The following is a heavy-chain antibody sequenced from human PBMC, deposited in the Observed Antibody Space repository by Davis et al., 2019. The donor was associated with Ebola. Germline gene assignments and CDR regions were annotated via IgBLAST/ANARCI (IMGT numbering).Heavy chain of an antibody. D-gene: IGHD1-26*01. CDR3: TRTGIVGATFADY. V-gene: IGHV3-73*01. CDR1: GFTFSGSA. CDR2: IRSKANSYAT. J-gene: IGHJ4*02. Sequence: GESLKISCAASGFTFSGSAMHWVRQASGKGLEWVGRIRSKANSYATAYAASVQGRFTIYRDDSKNTAYLQMNSLKTEDTAVYYCTRTGIVGATFADYWGQGTLVTVSS.